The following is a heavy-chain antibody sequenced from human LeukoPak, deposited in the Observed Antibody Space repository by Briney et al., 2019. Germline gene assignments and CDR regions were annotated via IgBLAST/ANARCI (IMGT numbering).Heavy chain of an antibody. CDR2: IYYSGST. CDR3: ARSGLRYFDWSDY. J-gene: IGHJ4*02. D-gene: IGHD3-9*01. CDR1: GGSISSYY. Sequence: SETLSLTCTVSGGSISSYYWSWIRQPPGKGLEWIGYIYYSGSTNYNPSLKSRVTISVDTSKNQFSLKLSSVTAADTAVYYCARSGLRYFDWSDYWGRGTLVTVSS. V-gene: IGHV4-59*01.